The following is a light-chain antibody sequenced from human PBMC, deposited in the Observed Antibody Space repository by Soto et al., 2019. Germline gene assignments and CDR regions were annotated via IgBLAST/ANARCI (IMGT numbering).Light chain of an antibody. CDR1: SSDVGAYKY. CDR2: EVT. J-gene: IGLJ3*02. V-gene: IGLV2-8*01. CDR3: TSYVGNDIWV. Sequence: QSALTQPPSASGSPGQSVTISCTGTSSDVGAYKYVSWYQQYPGKAPKLMIYEVTKQPSGVPDRFSGSKSGNTASLTVSWLQAEDEADSYCTSYVGNDIWVFGGGTQLTVL.